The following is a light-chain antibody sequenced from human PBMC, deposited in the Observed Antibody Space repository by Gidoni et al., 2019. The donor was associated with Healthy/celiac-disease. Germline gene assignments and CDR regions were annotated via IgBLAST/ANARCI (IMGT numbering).Light chain of an antibody. V-gene: IGKV1-39*01. CDR3: QQSYSTPPT. CDR2: AAS. CDR1: QSISSY. J-gene: IGKJ1*01. Sequence: DIQMTQSPSSLSASVGDRVTITCRASQSISSYLNWYQQKPGTAPKLLIYAASSLQSGVPSRFSGSGSGTDFTLTSSSLQPEDFATYYCQQSYSTPPTFGQXTKVEIK.